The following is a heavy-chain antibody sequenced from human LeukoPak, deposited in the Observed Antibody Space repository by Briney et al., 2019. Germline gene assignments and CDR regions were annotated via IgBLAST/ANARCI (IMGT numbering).Heavy chain of an antibody. Sequence: GGSLRLSCAASGFTVSSSFMSWVRQAPGRGLEWVSVLYSGGSTYSPDFVKGRFTISRDNSKNTLYLQMNSLRVEDTAVYYCARGGDASPFDCWGQGTMVTVFS. J-gene: IGHJ4*02. CDR1: GFTVSSSF. D-gene: IGHD2-21*01. V-gene: IGHV3-53*01. CDR2: LYSGGST. CDR3: ARGGDASPFDC.